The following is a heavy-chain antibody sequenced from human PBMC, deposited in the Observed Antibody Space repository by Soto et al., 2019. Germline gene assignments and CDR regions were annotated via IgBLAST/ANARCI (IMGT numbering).Heavy chain of an antibody. CDR2: ISPGSRST. D-gene: IGHD2-15*01. Sequence: QVQLVESGGGLVPPGGSLRLSCAGSGFTFGDSYMRWIRQAPGKGLEWLSYISPGSRSTAYADSVKGRLTISRDNAKRKRYLQMMGVTAEDMAIYYCVRGGGGGLVDPWGQGTMVTVAS. CDR1: GFTFGDSY. V-gene: IGHV3-11*06. CDR3: VRGGGGGLVDP. J-gene: IGHJ5*02.